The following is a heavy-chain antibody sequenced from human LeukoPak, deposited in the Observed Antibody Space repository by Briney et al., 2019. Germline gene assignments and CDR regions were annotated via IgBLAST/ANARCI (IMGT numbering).Heavy chain of an antibody. CDR1: GFTFSSYA. J-gene: IGHJ4*02. V-gene: IGHV3-23*01. CDR3: ARQIVVVPAAPGGFDY. Sequence: GGSLRLSCAASGFTFSSYAMSWVRQAPGKGPEWVSAISGSGGSTYYADSVKGPFTISRDNSKNTLYLQMNSLRAEDTAVYYCARQIVVVPAAPGGFDYWGQGTLVTVSS. D-gene: IGHD2-2*01. CDR2: ISGSGGST.